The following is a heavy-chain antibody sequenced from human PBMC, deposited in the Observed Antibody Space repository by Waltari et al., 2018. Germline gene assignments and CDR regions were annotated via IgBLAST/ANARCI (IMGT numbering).Heavy chain of an antibody. D-gene: IGHD6-13*01. CDR1: GCTFSSYS. CDR3: ARDETAAAERDPYYFDY. J-gene: IGHJ4*02. Sequence: EVQLVESGGGLVQPGGSLRLPCAASGCTFSSYSMNWVRQAPGEGLEWVSYISSSSSTIYYADSLKGRFTISRDNAKNSLYLQMNSLRAEDTAVYYCARDETAAAERDPYYFDYWGQGTLVTVSS. CDR2: ISSSSSTI. V-gene: IGHV3-48*01.